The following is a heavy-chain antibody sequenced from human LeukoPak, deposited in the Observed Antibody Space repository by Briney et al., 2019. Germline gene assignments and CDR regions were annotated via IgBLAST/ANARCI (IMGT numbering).Heavy chain of an antibody. J-gene: IGHJ6*02. Sequence: GASVKVSCKASGYTFTGYYMHWVRQAPGQGLEWMGWINPNSGGTNHAQKFQGRVTMTRDTSISTAYMELSRLRSDDTAVYYCARDLGGYTLLVMDVWGQGTTVTVSS. CDR1: GYTFTGYY. V-gene: IGHV1-2*02. CDR2: INPNSGGT. D-gene: IGHD2-2*02. CDR3: ARDLGGYTLLVMDV.